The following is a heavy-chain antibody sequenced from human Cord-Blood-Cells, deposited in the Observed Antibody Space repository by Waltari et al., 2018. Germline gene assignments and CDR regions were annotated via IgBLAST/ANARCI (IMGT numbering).Heavy chain of an antibody. D-gene: IGHD6-19*01. V-gene: IGHV3-33*01. J-gene: IGHJ4*02. CDR3: ARDRGIAVAGTDFDY. CDR2: IWYDGSNK. CDR1: GLPFVTIG. Sequence: QVQLVESGGGVVQPGRSLRLSCAAPGLPFVTIGLPWARQPQGKGLEWVAVIWYDGSNKYYADSVKGRFTISRDNSKNTLYLQMNSLRAEDTAVYYCARDRGIAVAGTDFDYWGQGTLVTVSS.